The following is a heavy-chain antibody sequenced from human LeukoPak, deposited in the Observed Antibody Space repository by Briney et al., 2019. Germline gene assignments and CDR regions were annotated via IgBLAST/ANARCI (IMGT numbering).Heavy chain of an antibody. CDR2: IYYSGST. V-gene: IGHV4-59*01. CDR3: ARDPPFWSGYLSDY. J-gene: IGHJ4*02. Sequence: PSETLSLTCAVSGGSISSYYWSWIRQPPGKGLEWMGFIYYSGSTNYNPSLESRVTISVDTSKKQFSLKLRSVTAADTAVYYCARDPPFWSGYLSDYWGEGTLLTVSS. CDR1: GGSISSYY. D-gene: IGHD3-3*01.